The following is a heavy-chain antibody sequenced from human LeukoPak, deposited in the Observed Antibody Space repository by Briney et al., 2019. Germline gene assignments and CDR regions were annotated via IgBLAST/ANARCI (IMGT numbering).Heavy chain of an antibody. CDR2: ISTHNGDT. Sequence: GASVKVSCKASGYTFTNYGITWVRPAPGQGLEWMGWISTHNGDTNYAQKLQGRVTMTTDTSTSTAYMELRSLRSDDTAVYYCARGRGSTSRYWGQGTLVTVSS. CDR3: ARGRGSTSRY. J-gene: IGHJ4*02. D-gene: IGHD5-12*01. V-gene: IGHV1-18*01. CDR1: GYTFTNYG.